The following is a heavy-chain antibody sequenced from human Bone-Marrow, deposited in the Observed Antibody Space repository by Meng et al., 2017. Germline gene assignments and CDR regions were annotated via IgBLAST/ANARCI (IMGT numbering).Heavy chain of an antibody. J-gene: IGHJ4*02. Sequence: SETLSLTCSVSGGSISSSNYYWGWIRQPPGKGLEWIGTIYYSGSTYYNPSLKSRVTISVDTSKNQFSLKLSSVTAADTAVYYCARVHTYYYDSSGYSTPPYYFDYWGQGTLVTVSS. V-gene: IGHV4-39*07. CDR3: ARVHTYYYDSSGYSTPPYYFDY. CDR2: IYYSGST. D-gene: IGHD3-22*01. CDR1: GGSISSSNYY.